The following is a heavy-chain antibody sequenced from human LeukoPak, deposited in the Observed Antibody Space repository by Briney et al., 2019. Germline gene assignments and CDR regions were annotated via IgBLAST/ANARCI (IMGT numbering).Heavy chain of an antibody. V-gene: IGHV3-53*01. CDR1: GFTVSSYY. D-gene: IGHD5-12*01. J-gene: IGHJ4*02. Sequence: GGSLRLSCAASGFTVSSYYMRWVRQAPGKGLEWVSEIYSGGWTYYADSVKGRFTISRDNSKNTLDLQMNSLRVEDTAVYYCARAPRSSGYEGYFDHWGQGTLVTVSS. CDR2: IYSGGWT. CDR3: ARAPRSSGYEGYFDH.